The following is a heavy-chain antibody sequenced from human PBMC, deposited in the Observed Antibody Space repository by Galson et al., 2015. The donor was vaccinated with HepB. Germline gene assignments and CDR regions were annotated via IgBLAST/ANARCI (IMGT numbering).Heavy chain of an antibody. V-gene: IGHV3-11*06. J-gene: IGHJ4*02. Sequence: SLRLSCAASGFSFTDYYMTWIRQTPGKGLEWVSDISSSTSYTNYADSVKVGFTISRDNAKNVLYLQMNSLRVEDTAVYYCARPNCSSTSCYRKIDYWGQGRLVTVSS. CDR3: ARPNCSSTSCYRKIDY. CDR1: GFSFTDYY. CDR2: ISSSTSYT. D-gene: IGHD2-2*02.